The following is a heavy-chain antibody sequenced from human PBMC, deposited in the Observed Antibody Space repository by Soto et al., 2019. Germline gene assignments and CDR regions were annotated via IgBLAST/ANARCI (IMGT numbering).Heavy chain of an antibody. CDR3: ARARGEYSSGWHWFDP. CDR1: GYSFTSYW. Sequence: LGASLKISCKGSGYSFTSYWIGWVRQMPGKGLEWMGIIYPGDSDTRYSPSFQGQVTISADKSISTAYLQWSSLKASDTAMYYCARARGEYSSGWHWFDPWGQGTLVTVSS. D-gene: IGHD6-19*01. V-gene: IGHV5-51*01. CDR2: IYPGDSDT. J-gene: IGHJ5*02.